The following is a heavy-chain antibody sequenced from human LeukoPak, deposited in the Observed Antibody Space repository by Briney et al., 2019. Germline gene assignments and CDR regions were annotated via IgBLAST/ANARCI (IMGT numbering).Heavy chain of an antibody. CDR2: INPDSGGT. J-gene: IGHJ6*03. Sequence: ASVKVSCKASGYTFTCYYMHWVRQAPGQGLEWMGWINPDSGGTNYAQKFQGRVTMTRDTSISTAYMELSRLRSDDTAVYYCARDGPDGYSYGLYYYYYYMDVWGKGTTVTVSS. CDR3: ARDGPDGYSYGLYYYYYYMDV. D-gene: IGHD5-18*01. V-gene: IGHV1-2*02. CDR1: GYTFTCYY.